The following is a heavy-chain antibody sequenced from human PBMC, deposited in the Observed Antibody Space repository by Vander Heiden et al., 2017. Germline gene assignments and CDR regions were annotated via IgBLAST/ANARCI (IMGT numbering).Heavy chain of an antibody. Sequence: VQLLEPGGGLVKPGGSLRLSCAAFGSTFSNARMTSVCQGPGKGLEWVGRIKSKTDGGTTDYAAPVKGRFTISRDDSRNTLYLQMNSLKTEDTAVYCCTTASRVSPFDYWVQGTLVTVSS. J-gene: IGHJ4*02. CDR1: GSTFSNAR. V-gene: IGHV3-15*07. CDR3: TTASRVSPFDY. D-gene: IGHD2-8*01. CDR2: IKSKTDGGTT.